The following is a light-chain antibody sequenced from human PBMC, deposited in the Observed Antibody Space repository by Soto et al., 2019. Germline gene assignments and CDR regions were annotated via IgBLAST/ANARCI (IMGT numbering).Light chain of an antibody. Sequence: EIVMTQSPPTLSLSPGERATLSCRASQSVSSSYLAWYQQKPGQAPRLLIYGASSRATGIPDRFSGSGSGTDFTLTISRLEPEDFAVYYCQQYGISPRTFGQGTKVDIK. CDR3: QQYGISPRT. J-gene: IGKJ1*01. V-gene: IGKV3-20*01. CDR1: QSVSSSY. CDR2: GAS.